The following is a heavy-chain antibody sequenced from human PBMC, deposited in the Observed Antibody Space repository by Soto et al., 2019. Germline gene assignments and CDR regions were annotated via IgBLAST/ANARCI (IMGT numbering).Heavy chain of an antibody. Sequence: PSETLSLTCTVSGGSISSGGYYWSWIRQHPGKGLEWIGYIYYSGSTYYNPSLESRVTISVDTSKNQFSLNLSSVTAADTAVYYCARAGHSSSSEGANWFDPWGQGTLVTVSS. J-gene: IGHJ5*02. CDR2: IYYSGST. CDR1: GGSISSGGYY. D-gene: IGHD6-6*01. V-gene: IGHV4-31*03. CDR3: ARAGHSSSSEGANWFDP.